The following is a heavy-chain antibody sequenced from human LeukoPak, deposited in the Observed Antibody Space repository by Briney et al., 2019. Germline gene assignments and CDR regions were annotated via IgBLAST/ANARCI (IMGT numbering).Heavy chain of an antibody. CDR1: GGSISSHY. V-gene: IGHV4-59*11. Sequence: SETLSLTCSVSGGSISSHYWSWIRQPPGKGLEWIGCIYYSGSTKYNPSLKSRVTISVDTSKNQLSLKLSSVTAADTAVYYCARGGTTVTPGLLWFDPWGQGTLVTVSS. D-gene: IGHD4-17*01. J-gene: IGHJ5*02. CDR2: IYYSGST. CDR3: ARGGTTVTPGLLWFDP.